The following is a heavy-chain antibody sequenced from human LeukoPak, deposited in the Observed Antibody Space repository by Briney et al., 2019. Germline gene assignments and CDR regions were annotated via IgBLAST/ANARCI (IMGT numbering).Heavy chain of an antibody. CDR3: AKGWGAFDY. V-gene: IGHV3-9*01. Sequence: PGGSLRLSCAASGFTFSSYAMSWVRQAPGKGLEWVSGISWNSGSIGYADSVKGRFTISRDNAKNSLYLQMNSLRAEDTALYYCAKGWGAFDYWGQGTLVTVSS. CDR1: GFTFSSYA. J-gene: IGHJ4*02. D-gene: IGHD1-26*01. CDR2: ISWNSGSI.